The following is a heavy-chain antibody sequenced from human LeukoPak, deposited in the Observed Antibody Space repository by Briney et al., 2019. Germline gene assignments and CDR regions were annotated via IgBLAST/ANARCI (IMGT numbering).Heavy chain of an antibody. CDR1: GFTFSSYG. V-gene: IGHV3-30*18. D-gene: IGHD1-26*01. J-gene: IGHJ4*02. CDR3: AKANEPLVEVGAKLDY. CDR2: ISYDGSNK. Sequence: GGSLRLSCAASGFTFSSYGMHWVRQAPGKGLEWVAVISYDGSNKYYADSVKGRFTISRDNSKNTLYLQMNSLRAEDTAVYYCAKANEPLVEVGAKLDYWGQGTLVTVSS.